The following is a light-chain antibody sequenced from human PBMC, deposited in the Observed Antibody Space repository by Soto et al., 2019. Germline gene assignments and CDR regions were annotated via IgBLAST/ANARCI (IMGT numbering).Light chain of an antibody. CDR2: AAD. J-gene: IGKJ4*01. CDR1: QRVSDSY. Sequence: EIVLTQSPGTLSLSPGERATLSCRASQRVSDSYLAWYQQKPGQGPRLLIYAADTRAPGVPDRFSGSGSGTDFTLTISRLEPEDFAVYHCQQYTFSPRTFGGGTKVDIK. V-gene: IGKV3-20*01. CDR3: QQYTFSPRT.